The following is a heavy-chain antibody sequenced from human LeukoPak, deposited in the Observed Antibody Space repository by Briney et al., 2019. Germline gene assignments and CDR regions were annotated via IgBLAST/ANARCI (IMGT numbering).Heavy chain of an antibody. CDR1: GFTFSSYS. V-gene: IGHV3-21*04. D-gene: IGHD2-21*02. CDR2: ISSSSSYI. CDR3: AKSLGIVVVTANFDS. J-gene: IGHJ4*02. Sequence: GGSLRLSCAASGFTFSSYSMNWVRQAPGKGLEWVSSISSSSSYIYYADSVKGRFTISRDNSKNTLYLQMSSLRAEDTAVYYCAKSLGIVVVTANFDSWGQGTLVSVSS.